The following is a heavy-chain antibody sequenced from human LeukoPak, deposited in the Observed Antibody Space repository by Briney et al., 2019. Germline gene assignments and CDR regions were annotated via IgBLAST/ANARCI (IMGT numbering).Heavy chain of an antibody. Sequence: GGSLRLSCAASGFTFSSYEMNWVRQAPGKGLEWVSYISSSGSTMYYADSVKGRFTISRDNPKNSLYLQMNSLRVEDTAVYFCVAAAGSFDYWGQGTLVTVSS. CDR3: VAAAGSFDY. D-gene: IGHD6-13*01. J-gene: IGHJ4*02. CDR1: GFTFSSYE. V-gene: IGHV3-48*03. CDR2: ISSSGSTM.